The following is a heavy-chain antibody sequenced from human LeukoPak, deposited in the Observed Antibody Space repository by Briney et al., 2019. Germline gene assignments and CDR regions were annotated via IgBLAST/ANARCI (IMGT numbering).Heavy chain of an antibody. D-gene: IGHD4-23*01. V-gene: IGHV3-20*01. CDR2: VDRNGGTT. CDR3: ARGNSNFNY. CDR1: GFTFDDYG. J-gene: IGHJ4*02. Sequence: GGALRLSCAASGFTFDDYGMSWVRQVPGKGLEWVFGVDRNGGTTSYAGSVKGRFIISRDNAKNSLYLQMNSLRAEDTALYHCARGNSNFNYWGQGTLVTVSS.